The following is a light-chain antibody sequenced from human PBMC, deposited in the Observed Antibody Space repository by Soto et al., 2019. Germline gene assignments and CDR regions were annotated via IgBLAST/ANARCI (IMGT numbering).Light chain of an antibody. Sequence: DIQLTQSPSSLSASVGDRVSITCRASRRISTSLNWYQQKPGKAPKLLIHGASTLQSGVPSRFSGTGSGTDFTLTFSILQPEDFATYFCHQSYSLPETFGQGTKLEIK. CDR3: HQSYSLPET. CDR2: GAS. CDR1: RRISTS. J-gene: IGKJ2*01. V-gene: IGKV1-39*01.